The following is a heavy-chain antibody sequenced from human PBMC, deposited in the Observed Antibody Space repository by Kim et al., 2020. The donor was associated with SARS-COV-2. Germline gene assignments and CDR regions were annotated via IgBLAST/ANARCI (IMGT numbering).Heavy chain of an antibody. J-gene: IGHJ6*02. Sequence: GGSLRLSCAASGFTFSSYWMSWVRQAPGKGLEWVATIKEDGSETYYVDSVKGRFPISRDNAKNSLYLVMNSLRAEDTALYYCARVLRYFGWLPYGMDVWGQGTTVTVSS. CDR2: IKEDGSET. D-gene: IGHD3-9*01. CDR1: GFTFSSYW. CDR3: ARVLRYFGWLPYGMDV. V-gene: IGHV3-7*03.